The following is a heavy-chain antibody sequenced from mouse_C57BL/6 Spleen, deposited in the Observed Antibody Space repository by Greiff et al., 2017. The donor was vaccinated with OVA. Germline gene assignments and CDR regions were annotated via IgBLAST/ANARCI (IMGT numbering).Heavy chain of an antibody. Sequence: QVQLQQPGTELVKPGASVKLSCKASGYTFTSYGMHWVKQRPGQGLEWIGNINPSDGGTNYNEKFKSRATLTVDKSSSTAYMQLSSLTSEDSSVYYCARGLRDGFAYWGQGTLVTVSA. CDR2: INPSDGGT. J-gene: IGHJ3*01. D-gene: IGHD3-1*01. CDR3: ARGLRDGFAY. CDR1: GYTFTSYG. V-gene: IGHV1-53*01.